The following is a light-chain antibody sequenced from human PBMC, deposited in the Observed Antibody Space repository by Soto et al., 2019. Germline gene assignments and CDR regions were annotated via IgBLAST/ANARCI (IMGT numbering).Light chain of an antibody. V-gene: IGKV1-5*01. CDR2: GAS. Sequence: DIQMTQSPSTLSASVGDRVTITCRASQSISSWLAWYQQKPGKAPKLLIYGASSLESGVPSRFSGSGSGTEFTLTISSLQPDDFATYYCQQYNSYSHAFGQGTKVDIK. CDR1: QSISSW. J-gene: IGKJ1*01. CDR3: QQYNSYSHA.